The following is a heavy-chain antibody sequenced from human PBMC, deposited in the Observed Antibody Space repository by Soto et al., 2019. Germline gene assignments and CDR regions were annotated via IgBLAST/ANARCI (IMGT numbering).Heavy chain of an antibody. D-gene: IGHD6-19*01. Sequence: GGSLRLSCAASGFTFSSYSMNWVRQAPGKGLEWVSSISSSSSYIYYADSVKGRFTISRDNAKNSLYLQMNSLRAEDTAVYYCARVDLEGYSSGCYRGGYYGMDVWGQGTTVTVSS. J-gene: IGHJ6*02. V-gene: IGHV3-21*01. CDR3: ARVDLEGYSSGCYRGGYYGMDV. CDR1: GFTFSSYS. CDR2: ISSSSSYI.